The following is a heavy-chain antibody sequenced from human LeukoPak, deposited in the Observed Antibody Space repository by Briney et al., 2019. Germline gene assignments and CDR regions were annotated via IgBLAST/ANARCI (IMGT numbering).Heavy chain of an antibody. J-gene: IGHJ4*02. CDR2: INTNTGNP. V-gene: IGHV7-4-1*02. Sequence: ASVKVSCKASGYNFTGYYLHWVRQAPGQGLEWMGWINTNTGNPTYAQGFTGRFVFSLDTSVSTAYLQISSLKAEDTAVYYCARDSRSRLRVVPAAIGYWGQGTLVTVSS. CDR1: GYNFTGYY. D-gene: IGHD2-2*01. CDR3: ARDSRSRLRVVPAAIGY.